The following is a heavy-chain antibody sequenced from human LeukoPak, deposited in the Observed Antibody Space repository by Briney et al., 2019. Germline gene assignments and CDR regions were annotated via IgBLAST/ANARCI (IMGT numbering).Heavy chain of an antibody. D-gene: IGHD6-19*01. V-gene: IGHV1-69*04. J-gene: IGHJ4*02. CDR2: IIPIFGIA. Sequence: SVKVSCKASGGTFSSYAISWVRQAPGQGLEWMGRIIPIFGIANYAQKFQGRVTTTADKSTSTAYMELSSLRSEDTAVYYCASLGSAAVAGLGTDYWGQGTLVTVSS. CDR3: ASLGSAAVAGLGTDY. CDR1: GGTFSSYA.